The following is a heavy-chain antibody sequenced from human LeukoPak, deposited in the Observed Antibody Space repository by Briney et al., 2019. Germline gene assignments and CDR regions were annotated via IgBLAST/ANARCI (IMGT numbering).Heavy chain of an antibody. V-gene: IGHV5-51*03. CDR1: GYSFTSYW. D-gene: IGHD4-11*01. Sequence: GESLKISCKGSGYSFTSYWIGWVRQMPGKGLEWMGIIYPGDSDTRYSPSFQGQVTISADKSIRTAYLQWSSLKASDTAMYYCARVTSDGYYYYYYMDVWGKGTTVTVSS. CDR2: IYPGDSDT. CDR3: ARVTSDGYYYYYYMDV. J-gene: IGHJ6*03.